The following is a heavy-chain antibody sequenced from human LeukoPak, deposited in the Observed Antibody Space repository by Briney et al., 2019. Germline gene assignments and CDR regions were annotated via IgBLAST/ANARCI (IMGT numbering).Heavy chain of an antibody. J-gene: IGHJ3*02. Sequence: SETLSLTCAVYGGSFSGYYWSWIRQPPGKGLEWIGEINHSGSTNYNPSLKSRVTISVDTSKNQFSLKLSSVTAADTAVHYCARRYYYYDSSGYYYFTSAFDIWGQGTMVTVSS. CDR2: INHSGST. D-gene: IGHD3-22*01. CDR1: GGSFSGYY. CDR3: ARRYYYYDSSGYYYFTSAFDI. V-gene: IGHV4-34*01.